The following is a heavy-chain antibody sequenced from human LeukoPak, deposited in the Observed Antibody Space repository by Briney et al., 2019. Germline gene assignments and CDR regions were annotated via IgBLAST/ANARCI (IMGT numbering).Heavy chain of an antibody. J-gene: IGHJ4*02. D-gene: IGHD3-16*01. CDR2: INPNSGGT. CDR1: GYTFTSYD. CDR3: ARAQVIRPFDY. V-gene: IGHV1-2*02. Sequence: GASVKVSCKASGYTFTSYDINWVRQATGQGLEWMGWINPNSGGTNYAQKFQGRVTMTRDTSISTAYMELSRLRSDDTAVYYCARAQVIRPFDYWGQGTLVTVSS.